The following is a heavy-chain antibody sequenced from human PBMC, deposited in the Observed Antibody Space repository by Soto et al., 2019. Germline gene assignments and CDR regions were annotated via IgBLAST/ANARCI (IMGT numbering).Heavy chain of an antibody. CDR2: TYYRSKWYY. CDR1: GDSVSSNSAG. J-gene: IGHJ4*01. D-gene: IGHD1-26*01. CDR3: ATGEQCSEKIFDY. Sequence: PSQTLSLTCAITGDSVSSNSAGWSWVRQSPSRGLEWLGRTYYRSKWYYEYAVSVRGRITINPDTSKNQYSLQLNSVTPEDTAVYFCATGEQCSEKIFDYWGQGTLLTISS. V-gene: IGHV6-1*01.